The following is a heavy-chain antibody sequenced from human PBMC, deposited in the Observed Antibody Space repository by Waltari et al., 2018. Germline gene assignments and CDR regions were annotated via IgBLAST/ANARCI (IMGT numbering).Heavy chain of an antibody. CDR2: IKQDGSEK. D-gene: IGHD2-15*01. V-gene: IGHV3-7*01. CDR1: GFTFSSYW. Sequence: EVQLVESGGGLVQPGGSLRLSCAASGFTFSSYWMSWVRQAPGRGLEWGDNIKQDGSEKYYVDSVKGRFTISRDNAKNSLYLQMNSLRAEDTAVYYCARDMVVVAATLSYYFDYWGQGTLVTVSS. J-gene: IGHJ4*02. CDR3: ARDMVVVAATLSYYFDY.